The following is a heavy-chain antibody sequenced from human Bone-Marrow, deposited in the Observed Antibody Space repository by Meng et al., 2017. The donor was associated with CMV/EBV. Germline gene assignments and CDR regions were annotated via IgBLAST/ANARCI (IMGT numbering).Heavy chain of an antibody. CDR1: GFTFSSYT. Sequence: GGSLRLSCAASGFTFSSYTMNWVRQAPGKGLEWVSSISGSSSYIYYADSVQGRFTVSRDNAKNSLYLQMNSLRAEDTAVYYCATDLKGVDWGQGTLVTVSS. CDR3: ATDLKGVD. D-gene: IGHD2-8*01. CDR2: ISGSSSYI. J-gene: IGHJ4*02. V-gene: IGHV3-21*01.